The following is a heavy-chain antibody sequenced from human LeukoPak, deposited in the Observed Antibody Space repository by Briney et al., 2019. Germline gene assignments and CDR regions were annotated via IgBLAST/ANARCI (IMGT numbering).Heavy chain of an antibody. V-gene: IGHV4-38-2*02. J-gene: IGHJ4*02. CDR2: IYHSGST. D-gene: IGHD6-19*01. Sequence: PSETLSLTCTVSGYSISSGYYWGWIRQPPGKGLEWIGSIYHSGSTYYNPSLKSRVAISVDTSKNQFSLKLSSMTAADTAVYYCARFSVAVSLYFDYWGQGILVIVSS. CDR1: GYSISSGYY. CDR3: ARFSVAVSLYFDY.